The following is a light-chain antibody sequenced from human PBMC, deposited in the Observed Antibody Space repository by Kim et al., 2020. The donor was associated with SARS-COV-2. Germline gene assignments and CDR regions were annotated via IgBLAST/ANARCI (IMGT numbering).Light chain of an antibody. CDR2: QDS. CDR1: RLGDKY. CDR3: QAWDSGTWV. Sequence: SYELTQPPSVSVSPGQTATIACSAYRLGDKYVCWYQQRPGQSPVLVISQDSKRPSGIPERFSGSNSGNTATLTISGTQAMDEADYYCQAWDSGTWVLGGGPKLTVL. V-gene: IGLV3-1*01. J-gene: IGLJ3*02.